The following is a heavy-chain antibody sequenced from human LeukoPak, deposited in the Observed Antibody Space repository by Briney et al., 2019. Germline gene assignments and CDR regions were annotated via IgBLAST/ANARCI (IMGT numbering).Heavy chain of an antibody. CDR3: ARGGVWYFDL. CDR2: IHLSGST. Sequence: PPETLSLTCTVSGGSISFHYWSWIRQPPGKGLEWIGYIHLSGSTYYDPSLRSRVTISGDTSKNQFSLRLNSATAADTAVYYCARGGVWYFDLWGRGTLVTVSS. D-gene: IGHD3-16*01. CDR1: GGSISFHY. V-gene: IGHV4-59*11. J-gene: IGHJ2*01.